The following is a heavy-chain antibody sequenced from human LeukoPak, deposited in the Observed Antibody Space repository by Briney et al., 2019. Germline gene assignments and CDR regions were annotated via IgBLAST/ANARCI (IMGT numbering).Heavy chain of an antibody. CDR2: ISSSGSTI. V-gene: IGHV3-48*03. J-gene: IGHJ6*02. D-gene: IGHD4-11*01. CDR3: ARGGYSNYRHYYYGMDV. CDR1: GFTFSSYE. Sequence: GGSLRLSCAASGFTFSSYEMNWVRQAPGKGLEWVSYISSSGSTIYYADSVKGRFTISRDNAKNSLYLQMNSLRAEDTAVYYCARGGYSNYRHYYYGMDVWGQGTTVTVSS.